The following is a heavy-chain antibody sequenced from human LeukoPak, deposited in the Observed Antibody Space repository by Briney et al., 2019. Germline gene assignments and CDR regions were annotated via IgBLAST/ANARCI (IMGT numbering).Heavy chain of an antibody. CDR2: IAAADSGT. D-gene: IGHD1-1*01. V-gene: IGHV3-23*01. J-gene: IGHJ4*02. CDR1: GFTFSNYV. Sequence: GGSLRLSRGASGFTFSNYVMSWVRQAPGQGLEWVSTIAAADSGTYYAASVKGRFTISRDNSKHTLHLQMNGLRAEDTAVYYCATRGTTATKYFEDWGQGTLVTVSS. CDR3: ATRGTTATKYFED.